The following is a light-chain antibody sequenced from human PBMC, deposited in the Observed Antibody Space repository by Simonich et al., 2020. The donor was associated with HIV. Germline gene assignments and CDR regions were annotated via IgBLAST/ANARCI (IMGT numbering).Light chain of an antibody. CDR1: QSMSSW. CDR2: KTS. V-gene: IGKV1-5*03. J-gene: IGKJ2*01. Sequence: DIQMTQSPSTLSASVGNRVNITCRASQSMSSWLAWYQQKPGTAPKLLIYKTSNLESGVPSRFSGSGSGTEFTLTISSLQPDDFATYYCQHYNNYLYTFGQGTKLEI. CDR3: QHYNNYLYT.